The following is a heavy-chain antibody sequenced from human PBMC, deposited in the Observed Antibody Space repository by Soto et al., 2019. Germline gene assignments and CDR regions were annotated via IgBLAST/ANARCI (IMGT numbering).Heavy chain of an antibody. D-gene: IGHD2-15*01. CDR2: IYYSGRT. CDR1: GVSSSSGGYY. CDR3: ARVIGSASEYYFEL. J-gene: IGHJ4*02. Sequence: PSETLSLTCTVSGVSSSSGGYYWSWIRQHPGKGLEWIGNIYYSGRTYYNPSLKSRVILSVDTSKNHFSLTLRSETGHPSAMHYCARVIGSASEYYFELWRKGPMVTVSS. V-gene: IGHV4-31*03.